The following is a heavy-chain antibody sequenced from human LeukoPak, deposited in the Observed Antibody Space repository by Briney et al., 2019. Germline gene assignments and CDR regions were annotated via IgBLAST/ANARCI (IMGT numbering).Heavy chain of an antibody. CDR2: IYYSGST. J-gene: IGHJ5*02. Sequence: KPSETLSLTCTVSGGSISSYYWSWIRQPPGKGLEWIGYIYYSGSTNYNPSLKSRVTISVDTSKNQFSLKLSSVTAADTAVYYCARVNTAMVSPFDPWGQGTLVTVSS. V-gene: IGHV4-59*01. CDR3: ARVNTAMVSPFDP. CDR1: GGSISSYY. D-gene: IGHD5-18*01.